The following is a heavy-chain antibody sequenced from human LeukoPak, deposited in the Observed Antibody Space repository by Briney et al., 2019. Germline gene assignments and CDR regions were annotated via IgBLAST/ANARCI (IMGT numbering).Heavy chain of an antibody. D-gene: IGHD5-12*01. Sequence: PSQTLSLICTVSGGSISRGGYYWSWIRQHPGKGPEWIGNIHYSGGTYGNPSLKSRATMSVDTSKNQFSLRLTSVTAADTAVYYCARDQGGYGSFDNWGQGTLVTVSS. CDR1: GGSISRGGYY. CDR3: ARDQGGYGSFDN. J-gene: IGHJ4*02. CDR2: IHYSGGT. V-gene: IGHV4-31*03.